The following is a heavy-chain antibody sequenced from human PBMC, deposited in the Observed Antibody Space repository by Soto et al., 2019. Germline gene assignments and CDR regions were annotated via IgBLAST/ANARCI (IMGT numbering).Heavy chain of an antibody. CDR2: IYHSGST. CDR3: ARRVAARLGGSFDY. J-gene: IGHJ4*02. D-gene: IGHD6-6*01. CDR1: GGSISSSNW. V-gene: IGHV4-4*02. Sequence: QVQLQESGPGLVKPSGTLSLTCAVSGGSISSSNWWSWVRQPPGKGLEWIGEIYHSGSTNYNPSLQCRVPISVDKSKNQFSLKLSSVTAADTAVYYCARRVAARLGGSFDYWGQGTLVTVSS.